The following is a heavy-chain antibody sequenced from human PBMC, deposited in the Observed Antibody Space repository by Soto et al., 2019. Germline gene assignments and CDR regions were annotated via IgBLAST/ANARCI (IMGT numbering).Heavy chain of an antibody. J-gene: IGHJ6*02. CDR1: GINVSSNY. CDR2: IYSGGNT. Sequence: EEHLVETGGGLTQPGGSLRLSCAASGINVSSNYMNWVRQATGQGPEWVSIIYSGGNTYYADSVKGRFTISRDNSKITVYLQMNSVRADDSAVDDCAIELSITIFGVGNMYYVMDVWCQGTTVTGSS. V-gene: IGHV3-53*02. D-gene: IGHD3-3*01. CDR3: AIELSITIFGVGNMYYVMDV.